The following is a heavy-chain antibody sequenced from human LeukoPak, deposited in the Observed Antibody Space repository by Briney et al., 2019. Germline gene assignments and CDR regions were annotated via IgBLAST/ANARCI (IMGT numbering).Heavy chain of an antibody. D-gene: IGHD1-14*01. CDR3: ARGAGFAEPLPEY. J-gene: IGHJ4*02. CDR2: INPSGGST. CDR1: GYTFTSYY. V-gene: IGHV1-46*01. Sequence: ASVKVSCKASGYTFTSYYMHWVRQAPGQGLEWMGIINPSGGSTSYARKFQGRVTITRDTSASTAYMELSSLRSEDSAVYYCARGAGFAEPLPEYWGQGTLHTVSS.